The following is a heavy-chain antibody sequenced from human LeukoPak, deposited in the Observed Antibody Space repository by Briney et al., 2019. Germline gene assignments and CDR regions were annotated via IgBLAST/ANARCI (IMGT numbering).Heavy chain of an antibody. J-gene: IGHJ4*02. CDR3: AKAPVFTAAIEGVDN. CDR2: ISGSGGST. V-gene: IGHV3-23*01. Sequence: GGSLRLSCAASGFTLSSYAMSWVRQAPGKGLEWVSAISGSGGSTYYADSVKGRFTISRDNSRNTLYLQMNSLRAEDTAVYYCAKAPVFTAAIEGVDNWGQGTLVTVSS. CDR1: GFTLSSYA. D-gene: IGHD2-2*01.